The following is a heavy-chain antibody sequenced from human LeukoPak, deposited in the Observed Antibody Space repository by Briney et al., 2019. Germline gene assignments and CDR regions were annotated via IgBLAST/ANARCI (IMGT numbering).Heavy chain of an antibody. CDR1: GYIFTGYY. V-gene: IGHV1-2*02. D-gene: IGHD3-22*01. CDR2: INPNSGDT. J-gene: IGHJ4*02. Sequence: ASVKVSCKASGYIFTGYYMHWVRQAPGQGLEWMGWINPNSGDTNYAQKFQGRVTMTRDTSISTAYMELSRLRSDDTAVYYCARSSQGDSSGYWWDYWGQGTLVTVSS. CDR3: ARSSQGDSSGYWWDY.